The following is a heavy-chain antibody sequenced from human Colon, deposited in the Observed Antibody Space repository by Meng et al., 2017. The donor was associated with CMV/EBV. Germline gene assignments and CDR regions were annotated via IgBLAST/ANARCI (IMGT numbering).Heavy chain of an antibody. V-gene: IGHV3-74*01. CDR1: GFNLNGHA. D-gene: IGHD2-2*01. CDR3: ARSPLPAALNWFDP. J-gene: IGHJ5*02. Sequence: GESLKISCAASGFNLNGHAMHWVRQVPGKGLVWVSRIISDESTTIYADSVKGRFTISRDNAKNTLYLQMNSLRADDTAVYYCARSPLPAALNWFDPWGQGTPVTVSS. CDR2: IISDESTT.